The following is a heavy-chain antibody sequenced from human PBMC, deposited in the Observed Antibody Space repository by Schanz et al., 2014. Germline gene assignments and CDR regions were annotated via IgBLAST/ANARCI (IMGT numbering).Heavy chain of an antibody. V-gene: IGHV1-18*04. CDR1: NYIFTKYY. CDR2: ISAFDDKT. J-gene: IGHJ6*02. CDR3: ARETTIITGGAFDV. Sequence: QVQLVQSGSEVKKPGASVKLSCKASNYIFTKYYIHCVRQAPGQGPEWMGWISAFDDKTDYAQNFQGRLIMTTDTSTTTVYMELRGLRSDDTAVYYCARETTIITGGAFDVWGQGTTVTVSS. D-gene: IGHD3-9*01.